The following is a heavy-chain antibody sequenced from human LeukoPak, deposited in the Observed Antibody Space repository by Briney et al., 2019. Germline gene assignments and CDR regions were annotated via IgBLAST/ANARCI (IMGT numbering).Heavy chain of an antibody. Sequence: PVASVKVSCKASGGTFSSYAISWVRQAPGQGLEWMGWINPNSGGTNYAQKFQGRVTMTRDTSISTAYMELSRLRSDDTAVYYCARDRFDYWGQGTLVTVSS. V-gene: IGHV1-2*02. CDR1: GGTFSSYA. CDR3: ARDRFDY. J-gene: IGHJ4*02. CDR2: INPNSGGT.